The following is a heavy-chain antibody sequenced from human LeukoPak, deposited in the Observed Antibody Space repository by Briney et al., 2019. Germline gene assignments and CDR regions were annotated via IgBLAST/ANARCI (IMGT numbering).Heavy chain of an antibody. J-gene: IGHJ3*02. V-gene: IGHV4-59*01. CDR1: GGSISSYY. D-gene: IGHD5-18*01. CDR2: IYYSGST. Sequence: SETLSLTCTVSGGSISSYYWSWIRQPSGKGLEWIGYIYYSGSTNYNPSLKSRVTISVDTSKNQFSLKLSSVTAADTAVYYCARAGYSYGLGAFDIWGQGTMVTVSS. CDR3: ARAGYSYGLGAFDI.